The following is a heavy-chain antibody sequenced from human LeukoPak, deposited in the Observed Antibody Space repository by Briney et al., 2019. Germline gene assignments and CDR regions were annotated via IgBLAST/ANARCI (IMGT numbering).Heavy chain of an antibody. D-gene: IGHD6-19*01. V-gene: IGHV1-46*01. J-gene: IGHJ5*02. CDR2: INPSGGRT. CDR3: ASKDSSGWYEEA. Sequence: ASVKVSCKASGYTFTTYYMHRVRQAPGQGLEWMGVINPSGGRTSYAQKFQGRVTMTRDTSTSTVYMELSSLRSEDTAVYYCASKDSSGWYEEAWGQGTLVTVSS. CDR1: GYTFTTYY.